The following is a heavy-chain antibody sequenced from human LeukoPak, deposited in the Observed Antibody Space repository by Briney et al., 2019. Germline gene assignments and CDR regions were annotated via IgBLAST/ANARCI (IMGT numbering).Heavy chain of an antibody. D-gene: IGHD2-15*01. CDR1: GFTFDDYG. Sequence: GGSLRLSCAASGFTFDDYGMGWVRQAPGKGLEWVSGINWNGGSTGYADSVKGRFTVSRDNAKNSLYLQMNSLRAEDTALYHCARGRGYCSGGSCYFDYWGQGTLVTVSS. V-gene: IGHV3-20*01. J-gene: IGHJ4*02. CDR3: ARGRGYCSGGSCYFDY. CDR2: INWNGGST.